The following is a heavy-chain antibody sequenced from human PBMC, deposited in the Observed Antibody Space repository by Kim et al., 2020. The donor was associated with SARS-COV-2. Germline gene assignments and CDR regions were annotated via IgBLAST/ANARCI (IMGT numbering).Heavy chain of an antibody. D-gene: IGHD1-26*01. V-gene: IGHV1-8*01. Sequence: KSGGTGYAQKFQGRVTMSRDTSTNTAYMELNSLRVEDTAVYYCARGERLDSWGQGTLVTVSS. J-gene: IGHJ4*02. CDR3: ARGERLDS. CDR2: KSGGT.